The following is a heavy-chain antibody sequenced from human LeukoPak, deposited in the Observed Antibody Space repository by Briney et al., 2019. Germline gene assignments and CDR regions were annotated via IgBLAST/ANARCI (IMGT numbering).Heavy chain of an antibody. Sequence: GASVKVSCTASGGTFSSYAISWVRQAPGQGLEWMGGIIPIFGTANYAQKFQGRVTITADESTSTAYMELSSLRSEDTAVYYCARDLRWSLDIWGQGTMVTVSS. CDR1: GGTFSSYA. CDR2: IIPIFGTA. CDR3: ARDLRWSLDI. D-gene: IGHD4-23*01. V-gene: IGHV1-69*13. J-gene: IGHJ3*02.